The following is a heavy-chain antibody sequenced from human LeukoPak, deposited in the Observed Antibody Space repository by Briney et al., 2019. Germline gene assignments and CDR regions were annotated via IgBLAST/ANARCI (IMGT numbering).Heavy chain of an antibody. CDR1: GGSISSSSYY. J-gene: IGHJ4*02. Sequence: SETLSLTCTVSGGSISSSSYYWGWIRQPPGKGLEWIGSIYYSGSTYYNPSLKSRVTTSVDTSKNQFSLKLSSVTAADTAVYYCARTYSGYDRFDYWGQGTLVTVSS. D-gene: IGHD5-12*01. CDR3: ARTYSGYDRFDY. V-gene: IGHV4-39*01. CDR2: IYYSGST.